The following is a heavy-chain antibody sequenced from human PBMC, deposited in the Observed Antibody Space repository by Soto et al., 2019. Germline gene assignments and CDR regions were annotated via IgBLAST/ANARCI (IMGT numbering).Heavy chain of an antibody. D-gene: IGHD2-2*02. J-gene: IGHJ5*02. CDR3: ARDPILVVVPAAISVRCFDP. CDR1: GYTFTSYG. CDR2: ISAYNGNT. V-gene: IGHV1-18*01. Sequence: ASVKVSCKASGYTFTSYGISWVRQAPGQGLEWMGWISAYNGNTNYAQKLQGRVTMTTDTSTSTAYMELRSLRSDDTAVYYCARDPILVVVPAAISVRCFDPWGQGTLVTVAS.